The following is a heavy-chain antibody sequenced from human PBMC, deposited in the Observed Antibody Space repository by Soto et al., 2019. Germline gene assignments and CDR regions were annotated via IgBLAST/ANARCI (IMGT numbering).Heavy chain of an antibody. V-gene: IGHV3-30*18. CDR3: AKDRGLAESGRWSHYYYGMDV. CDR1: GFTLTNNG. J-gene: IGHJ6*02. D-gene: IGHD1-26*01. Sequence: QVQLLESGGGVVQPGRSLRLSCVASGFTLTNNGMHWVRQAPGQGLEWVAVISSDGSSKYYGDSVRGRFTISRDNSKNTLFLEMNRLRSEDTAVYYCAKDRGLAESGRWSHYYYGMDVWGQGTTVTVPS. CDR2: ISSDGSSK.